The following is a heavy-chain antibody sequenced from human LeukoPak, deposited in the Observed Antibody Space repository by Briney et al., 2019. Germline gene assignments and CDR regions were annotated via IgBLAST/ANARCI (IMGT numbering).Heavy chain of an antibody. D-gene: IGHD2-21*02. CDR1: GFTFDDYA. Sequence: GGSLRLSCAASGFTFDDYAMHWVRQAPGKGLEWVSRIFTDGSTTSYADSVKGRFTISRDNAKNTLYLEMKSLRVEDTAVYYCARELPREVTLDYWGQGTLVTVSP. CDR2: IFTDGSTT. V-gene: IGHV3-74*01. J-gene: IGHJ4*01. CDR3: ARELPREVTLDY.